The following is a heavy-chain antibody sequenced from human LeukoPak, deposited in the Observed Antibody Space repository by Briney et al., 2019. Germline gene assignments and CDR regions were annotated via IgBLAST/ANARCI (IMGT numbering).Heavy chain of an antibody. CDR2: IYYSGST. CDR1: GVSISSYY. Sequence: SESLSLTCTVSGVSISSYYWSWIRQPPGKGLEWIGYIYYSGSTNYNPSLKSRVTISVDTSKNQFSLKLSSVTAADTAVYYCARGGYCSSTSCYVFDSWGQGTLVTVSS. V-gene: IGHV4-59*01. D-gene: IGHD2-2*01. CDR3: ARGGYCSSTSCYVFDS. J-gene: IGHJ4*02.